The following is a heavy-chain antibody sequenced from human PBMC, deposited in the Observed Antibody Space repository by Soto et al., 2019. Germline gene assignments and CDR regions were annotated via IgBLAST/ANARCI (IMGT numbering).Heavy chain of an antibody. CDR3: ARAIKVEVLWFDY. CDR1: GGTFSSYA. D-gene: IGHD3-10*01. Sequence: QVQLVQSGAEVKKPGSSVKVSCKASGGTFSSYAISWVRQAPGQGLEWMGGIIPIFGTANYAQKFQGRVTITADEYTRTAYMEMRSLRSEDTAVYYCARAIKVEVLWFDYWGQGTLVTVSS. V-gene: IGHV1-69*12. CDR2: IIPIFGTA. J-gene: IGHJ4*01.